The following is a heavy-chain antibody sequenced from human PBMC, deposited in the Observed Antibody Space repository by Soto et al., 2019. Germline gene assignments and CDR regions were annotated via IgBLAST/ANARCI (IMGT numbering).Heavy chain of an antibody. Sequence: EVQLVESGGGLVQPGGSLKLSCAASGFTFSGCAIHWVRQASGKGLEWVGRIRKKAISYAPAYAASVKGRFTISRDDSKNTAYLQMNSLKTEDTAVYYCTRTEYMSVNDYYGMDVWGQGTTVTVSS. CDR2: IRKKAISYAP. V-gene: IGHV3-73*02. CDR3: TRTEYMSVNDYYGMDV. J-gene: IGHJ6*02. D-gene: IGHD6-6*01. CDR1: GFTFSGCA.